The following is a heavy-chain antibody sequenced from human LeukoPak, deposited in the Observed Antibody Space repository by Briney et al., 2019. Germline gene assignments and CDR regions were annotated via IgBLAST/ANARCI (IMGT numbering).Heavy chain of an antibody. CDR3: ARDGYCSGGSCYSGWYFDL. CDR1: GFTFSSYG. J-gene: IGHJ2*01. Sequence: GGSLRLSCAASGFTFSSYGMHWVRQAPGKGLEWVAFIRYGGSNKYYADSVKGRFTISRDNSKNTLYLQMNSLRAEDTAVYYCARDGYCSGGSCYSGWYFDLWGRGTLVTVSS. CDR2: IRYGGSNK. D-gene: IGHD2-15*01. V-gene: IGHV3-30*02.